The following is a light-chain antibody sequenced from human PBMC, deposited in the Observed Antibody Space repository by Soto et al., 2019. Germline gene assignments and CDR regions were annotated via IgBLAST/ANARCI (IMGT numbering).Light chain of an antibody. J-gene: IGLJ3*02. CDR1: SSDVGSSNL. V-gene: IGLV2-23*03. Sequence: QSVLTQPASVSGSPGQSITISCTGTSSDVGSSNLVSWYQQYSGRAPKLMIYEGSKRPSWVSNRFSGSTSGTTASLTISGLQAEDEADYYCCSYADSRTLVVFGGGTKLTVL. CDR3: CSYADSRTLVV. CDR2: EGS.